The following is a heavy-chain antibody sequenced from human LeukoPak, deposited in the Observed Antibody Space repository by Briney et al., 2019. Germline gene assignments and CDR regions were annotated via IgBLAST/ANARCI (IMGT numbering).Heavy chain of an antibody. CDR3: ATEPKYYDSSMDY. J-gene: IGHJ4*02. CDR1: GDTFSSYT. D-gene: IGHD3-22*01. V-gene: IGHV1-69*02. CDR2: IIPLLGVA. Sequence: ASVKVSCKASGDTFSSYTIRWVRQAPGQGLEWMGRIIPLLGVAKYAQKFQGRVTITADKSTSTAYKELSSLRSEDTAVYYCATEPKYYDSSMDYWGQGTLVTVSS.